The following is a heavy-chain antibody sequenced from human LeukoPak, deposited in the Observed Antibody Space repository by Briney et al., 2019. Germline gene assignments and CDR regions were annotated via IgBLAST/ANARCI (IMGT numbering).Heavy chain of an antibody. Sequence: GGSLRLSCAASGFTFSSYAMSWVRQAPGKGLEWVSAISGSGGSTYYADSVKGRFTISRDNSKNTLYLQMNSLRAEDTAIYYCAKLGDISGYLYFDYWGQGALVTVSS. CDR3: AKLGDISGYLYFDY. V-gene: IGHV3-23*01. J-gene: IGHJ4*02. CDR1: GFTFSSYA. CDR2: ISGSGGST. D-gene: IGHD3-22*01.